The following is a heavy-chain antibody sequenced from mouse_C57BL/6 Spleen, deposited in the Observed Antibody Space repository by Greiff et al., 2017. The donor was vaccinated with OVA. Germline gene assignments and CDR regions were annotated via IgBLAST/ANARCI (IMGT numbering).Heavy chain of an antibody. CDR3: ARWTTVVAVGRYFDV. CDR2: IYPGSGNT. CDR1: GYTFTDYY. V-gene: IGHV1-76*01. Sequence: VKLVESGAELVRPGASVKLSCKASGYTFTDYYINWVKQRPGQGLEWIARIYPGSGNTYYNEKFKGKATLTAEKSSSTAYMQLSSLTSEDSAVYFCARWTTVVAVGRYFDVWGTGTTVTVSS. D-gene: IGHD1-1*01. J-gene: IGHJ1*03.